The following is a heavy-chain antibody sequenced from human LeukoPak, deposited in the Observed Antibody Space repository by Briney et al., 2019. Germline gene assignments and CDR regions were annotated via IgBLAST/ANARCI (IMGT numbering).Heavy chain of an antibody. V-gene: IGHV3-7*01. J-gene: IGHJ4*02. CDR2: IKQDGSEK. CDR3: ARGHYDVLTSSYKWTPDY. D-gene: IGHD3-9*01. CDR1: GFAFESYW. Sequence: GGSLRLSCAASGFAFESYWMSWVRQAPGKGLEWVANIKQDGSEKYYVDSVKGRFTISRDNAKNSLSLRLDSLRAEDTAVYYCARGHYDVLTSSYKWTPDYWGQGTLVTVSS.